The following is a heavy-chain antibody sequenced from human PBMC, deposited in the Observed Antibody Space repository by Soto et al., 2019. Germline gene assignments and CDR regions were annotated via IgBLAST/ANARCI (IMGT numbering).Heavy chain of an antibody. V-gene: IGHV4-30-2*01. J-gene: IGHJ4*02. Sequence: SETLSLTCAVSGGSISSGGYSWSWTRQPPGKGLEWIGYIYHSGSTYYNPSLKSRVTISVDRSKNQFSLKLSSVTAADTAVYYCARGMTDYYYDSSGYTNWGQGTLVTVSS. CDR3: ARGMTDYYYDSSGYTN. CDR2: IYHSGST. CDR1: GGSISSGGYS. D-gene: IGHD3-22*01.